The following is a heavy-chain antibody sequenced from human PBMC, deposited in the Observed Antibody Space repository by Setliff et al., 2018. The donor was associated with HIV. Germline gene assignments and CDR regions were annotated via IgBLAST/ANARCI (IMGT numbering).Heavy chain of an antibody. CDR3: TIPASSLAPN. V-gene: IGHV4-59*05. CDR2: IRSSGDT. Sequence: SETLSLTCTVSGDPINSHYWSWIRQSPGKGLEWIASIRSSGDTYYNPSLQSRVIISVDTSNNQISLKLTSVTAADTAVYYCTIPASSLAPNWGRGTQVTVS. CDR1: GDPINSHY. J-gene: IGHJ4*02.